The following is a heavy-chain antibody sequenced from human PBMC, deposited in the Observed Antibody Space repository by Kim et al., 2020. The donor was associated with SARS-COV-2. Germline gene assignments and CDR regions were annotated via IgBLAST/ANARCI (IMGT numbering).Heavy chain of an antibody. D-gene: IGHD3-9*01. V-gene: IGHV1-3*01. Sequence: QKFQDRVTLTSDPSGSTAYMELSSLRSEDTAVYYCAGAFLTGYYSLFDYWGQGTLVTVSS. J-gene: IGHJ4*02. CDR3: AGAFLTGYYSLFDY.